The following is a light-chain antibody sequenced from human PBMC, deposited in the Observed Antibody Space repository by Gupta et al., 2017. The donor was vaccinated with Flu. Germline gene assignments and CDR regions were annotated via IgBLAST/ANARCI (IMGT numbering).Light chain of an antibody. CDR3: QSYDITLSGSV. J-gene: IGLJ3*02. V-gene: IGLV1-40*01. CDR1: SSNIGAGFD. CDR2: GNG. Sequence: QSVLTQPPSVSGAPGQRVRISCIGSSSNIGAGFDVHWYQQLPGAAPKLLIYGNGNRPSGVPDRFSGSKSATSASLAITGLQVEDEADYYCQSYDITLSGSVFGGGTKLTVL.